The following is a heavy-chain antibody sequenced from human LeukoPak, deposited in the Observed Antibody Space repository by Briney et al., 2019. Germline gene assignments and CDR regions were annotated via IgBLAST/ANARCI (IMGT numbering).Heavy chain of an antibody. V-gene: IGHV1-69*13. CDR2: IIPIFGTA. Sequence: GASVKVSCKAPGGTFSSYAISWVGQAPGQGLEWMGGIIPIFGTANYAQKFQGRVTITADESTSTTYMELSSLRSEDTAVYYCARVSYDSSSYYSHWGQGTLVTVSS. J-gene: IGHJ4*02. CDR3: ARVSYDSSSYYSH. CDR1: GGTFSSYA. D-gene: IGHD3-22*01.